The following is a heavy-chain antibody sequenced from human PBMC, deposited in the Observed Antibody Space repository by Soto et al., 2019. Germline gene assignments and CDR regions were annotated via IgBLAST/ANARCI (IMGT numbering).Heavy chain of an antibody. CDR3: AXGQHYYDSSGYSGPIDY. Sequence: QVQLVESGGGVVQPGRSLRLSCAASGFTFSSYGMHWVRQAPGKGLEWVAVIWYDGSNKYYADSVKGRFTISRDNSKNTLYLQMNSLRAEDTAXYYCAXGQHYYDSSGYSGPIDYWGQGTLVTVSS. V-gene: IGHV3-33*01. J-gene: IGHJ4*02. D-gene: IGHD3-22*01. CDR1: GFTFSSYG. CDR2: IWYDGSNK.